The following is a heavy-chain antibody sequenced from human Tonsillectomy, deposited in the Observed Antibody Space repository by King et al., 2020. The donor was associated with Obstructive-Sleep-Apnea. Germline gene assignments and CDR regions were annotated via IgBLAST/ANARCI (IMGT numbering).Heavy chain of an antibody. J-gene: IGHJ4*02. V-gene: IGHV1-18*04. CDR2: ISAKDGNT. CDR3: ARASILVVVTNLSY. D-gene: IGHD3-22*01. Sequence: QLVQSGVEVKKPGASVTVSCKTSGYTFTVYGISWVRQAPGQGLEWMGWISAKDGNTTNAQKVQDRVTLITDASTRTVSMELRSLRSDDTAVYYCARASILVVVTNLSYWGQGTLVTVSS. CDR1: GYTFTVYG.